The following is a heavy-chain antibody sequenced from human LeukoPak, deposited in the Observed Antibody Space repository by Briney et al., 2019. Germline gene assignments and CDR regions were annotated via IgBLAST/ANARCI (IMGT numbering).Heavy chain of an antibody. CDR2: INSDGSST. V-gene: IGHV3-74*01. CDR3: ARGGVSYFDY. D-gene: IGHD1-26*01. J-gene: IGHJ4*02. Sequence: GGTLSLSCAASGFTFSSYWWNWVRQPPGKGLVWVSRINSDGSSTSYADSVKGRFTISRDNAKNTLYLQMNSLRAEDTAVYYCARGGVSYFDYWGQGTLVIVSS. CDR1: GFTFSSYW.